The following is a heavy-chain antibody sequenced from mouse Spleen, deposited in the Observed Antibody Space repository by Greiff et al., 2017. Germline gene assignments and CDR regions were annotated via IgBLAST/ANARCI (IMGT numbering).Heavy chain of an antibody. CDR1: GFTFSDYY. CDR3: ARSVDYYAMDY. CDR2: ISNGGGST. J-gene: IGHJ4*01. V-gene: IGHV5-12*02. Sequence: EVKLVESGGGLVQPGGSLKLSCATSGFTFSDYYMSWVRQTPEKRLEWVAYISNGGGSTYYPDTVKGRFTISRDNAKNTLYLQMSRLKSEDTAMYYCARSVDYYAMDYWGQGTSVTVSS.